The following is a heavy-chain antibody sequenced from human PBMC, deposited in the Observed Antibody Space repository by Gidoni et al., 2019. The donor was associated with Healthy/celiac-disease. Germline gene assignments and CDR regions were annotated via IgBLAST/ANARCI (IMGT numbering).Heavy chain of an antibody. CDR1: GGTFSSYA. J-gene: IGHJ6*02. CDR3: ARPDYGDYDRVASTYYYGMDV. V-gene: IGHV1-69*01. Sequence: QVQLVQSGAEVKKPGSSVKVSCKASGGTFSSYAIRWVRQAPGQGLEWMGGIIPIFGTANYAQKFQGRVTITADESTSTAYMELSSLRSEDTAVYYCARPDYGDYDRVASTYYYGMDVWGQGTTVTVSS. CDR2: IIPIFGTA. D-gene: IGHD4-17*01.